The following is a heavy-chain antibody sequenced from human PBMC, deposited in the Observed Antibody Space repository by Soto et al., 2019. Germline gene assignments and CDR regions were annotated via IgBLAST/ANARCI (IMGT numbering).Heavy chain of an antibody. D-gene: IGHD2-21*02. CDR3: ARGDKGAFDL. CDR2: IHSDGSST. Sequence: EVQLVESEGGLVQPGGSLRLSCAASGFTFSYYCMHWVRQAPGQGLVWVSRIHSDGSSTTYADSVKGRFTISRDNAKNTLYLQMNSLRAEDTAVYYCARGDKGAFDLWGHGTMVTVSS. J-gene: IGHJ3*01. V-gene: IGHV3-74*01. CDR1: GFTFSYYC.